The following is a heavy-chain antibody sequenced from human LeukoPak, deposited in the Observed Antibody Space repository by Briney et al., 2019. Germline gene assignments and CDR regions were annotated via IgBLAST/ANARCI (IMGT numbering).Heavy chain of an antibody. V-gene: IGHV5-51*01. Sequence: GESLKISCKGSGYSFSNSWIGWVRQIPGKGLEWMGIIYPGDSDTRYSPSFQGQVTISADKSISTAYLQWNSLKASDTAMYYCATYYGSGSYPFDYWGQGTLVTVSS. CDR1: GYSFSNSW. CDR3: ATYYGSGSYPFDY. J-gene: IGHJ4*02. D-gene: IGHD3-10*01. CDR2: IYPGDSDT.